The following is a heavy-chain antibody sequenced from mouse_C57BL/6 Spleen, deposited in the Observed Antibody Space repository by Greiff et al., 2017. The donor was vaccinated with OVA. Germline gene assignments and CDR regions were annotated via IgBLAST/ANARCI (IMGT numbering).Heavy chain of an antibody. D-gene: IGHD1-1*01. CDR2: LSNGGGST. CDR1: GFTFSDYY. Sequence: EVQLVESGGGLVQPGGSLKLSCAASGFTFSDYYMYWVRQTPEKRLEWVAYLSNGGGSTYYPDTVKGRFTISRDNAKNTLYLQMSRLKSEDTAMYYCARQTTVYWYFDVWGTGTTVTVSS. V-gene: IGHV5-12*01. CDR3: ARQTTVYWYFDV. J-gene: IGHJ1*03.